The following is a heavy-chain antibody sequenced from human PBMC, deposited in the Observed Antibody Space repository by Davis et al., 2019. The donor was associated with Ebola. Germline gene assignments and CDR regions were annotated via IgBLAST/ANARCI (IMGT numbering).Heavy chain of an antibody. CDR2: MDQHQREP. J-gene: IGHJ4*02. Sequence: GESLKISCATSGFRFSYFCMSLVRPAPGEGPELVAAMDQHQREPFYVDSVKGRFTTSRDNARNSTYLQMNSLRDDDTAVYFCVRSGAKTPHRHYLDKWGQGSLVTVSS. CDR1: GFRFSYFC. CDR3: VRSGAKTPHRHYLDK. D-gene: IGHD1-26*01. V-gene: IGHV3-7*01.